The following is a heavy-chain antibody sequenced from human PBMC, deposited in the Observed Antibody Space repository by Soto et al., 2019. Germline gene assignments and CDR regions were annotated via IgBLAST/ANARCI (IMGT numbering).Heavy chain of an antibody. Sequence: QVQLQESGPGLVKPSQTLSLTCTVSGGSISSGGYYWSWIRQHPGKGLEWIGYIYYSGTTYYNPSLKSRVTSSVDTSKNQFSLKLSSVTAADTAVYYCARTAQYCSGGSCYSGGMDVWGQGTTVTVSS. CDR1: GGSISSGGYY. J-gene: IGHJ6*02. D-gene: IGHD2-15*01. CDR3: ARTAQYCSGGSCYSGGMDV. CDR2: IYYSGTT. V-gene: IGHV4-31*03.